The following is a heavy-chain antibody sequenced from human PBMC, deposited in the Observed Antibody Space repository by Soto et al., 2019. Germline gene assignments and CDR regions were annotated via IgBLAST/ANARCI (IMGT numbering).Heavy chain of an antibody. CDR1: GFTFSSYG. J-gene: IGHJ6*02. CDR3: ARDRLYYDISPGMDV. D-gene: IGHD3-9*01. CDR2: IWYDGSNK. Sequence: GGSLRLSCAASGFTFSSYGMHWVRQAPGKGLEWVAVIWYDGSNKYYADSVKGRFTISRDNSENTLYLQMNSLRAEDTAVYYCARDRLYYDISPGMDVWGQGTTVTVSS. V-gene: IGHV3-33*01.